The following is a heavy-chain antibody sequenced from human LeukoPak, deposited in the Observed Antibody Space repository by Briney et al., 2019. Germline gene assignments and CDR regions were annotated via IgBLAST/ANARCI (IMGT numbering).Heavy chain of an antibody. J-gene: IGHJ4*02. CDR2: IYISGST. Sequence: PSQTLSLTCTVSGCSMSSGSYYWSWIRQSAGKGLEYIGLIYISGSTNYNPSVKSRVTISVDTSKNQFSLKLSSVTAADTAVYYCARGGLNYYDNSGYYGYFDYWGQGTLVTVSS. CDR3: ARGGLNYYDNSGYYGYFDY. V-gene: IGHV4-61*02. D-gene: IGHD3-22*01. CDR1: GCSMSSGSYY.